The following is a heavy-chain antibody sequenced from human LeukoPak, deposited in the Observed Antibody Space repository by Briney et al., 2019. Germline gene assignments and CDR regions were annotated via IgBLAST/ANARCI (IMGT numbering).Heavy chain of an antibody. J-gene: IGHJ4*02. CDR1: GYSISSGYY. Sequence: SETLSLTCAVSGYSISSGYYWGWIRQPPGKGLEWIGSIYHSGSIYYNPSLKSRVTISVDTSKNQFSLKLSSVTAADTAVYYCARQRIAAAGPDYWGQGTLVTVSS. CDR2: IYHSGSI. V-gene: IGHV4-38-2*01. CDR3: ARQRIAAAGPDY. D-gene: IGHD6-13*01.